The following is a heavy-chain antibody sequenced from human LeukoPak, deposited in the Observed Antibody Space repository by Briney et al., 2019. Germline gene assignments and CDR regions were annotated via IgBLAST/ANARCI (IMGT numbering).Heavy chain of an antibody. CDR3: ATDASGITHHAMDV. Sequence: GGSLRLSCATSGFSLSRNGMHWVRQAPGQGLEWVAFILSDGSYEYYADSVKGRFTISRDTSRNTLFLQMNSLRTEDTAVYYCATDASGITHHAMDVWGQGTTVTVSS. V-gene: IGHV3-30*02. CDR1: GFSLSRNG. D-gene: IGHD3-10*01. J-gene: IGHJ6*02. CDR2: ILSDGSYE.